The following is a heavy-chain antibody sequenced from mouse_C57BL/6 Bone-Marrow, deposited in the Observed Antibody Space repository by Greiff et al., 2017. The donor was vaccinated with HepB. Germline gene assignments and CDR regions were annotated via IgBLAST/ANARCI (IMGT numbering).Heavy chain of an antibody. Sequence: EVQLQQSGPELVKPGASVKMSCKASGYTFTDYNMHWVKQSHGKSLEWIGYIKPNNGGTSYNQKFKGKATLTVNKSSSTAYMELRSLTSEDSAVYYCARGPLYDYDVAWFAYWGQGTLVTVSA. V-gene: IGHV1-22*01. D-gene: IGHD2-4*01. CDR1: GYTFTDYN. J-gene: IGHJ3*01. CDR3: ARGPLYDYDVAWFAY. CDR2: IKPNNGGT.